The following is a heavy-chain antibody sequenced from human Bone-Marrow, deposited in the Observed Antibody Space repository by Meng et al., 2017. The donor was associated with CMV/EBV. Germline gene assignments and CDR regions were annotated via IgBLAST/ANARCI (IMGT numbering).Heavy chain of an antibody. CDR2: IKQDGSEK. J-gene: IGHJ6*02. CDR1: GFTFSSYW. V-gene: IGHV3-7*01. D-gene: IGHD3-3*01. CDR3: ARGGRGSGYYNYYYGMDV. Sequence: GESLKISCAASGFTFSSYWMSWVRQAPGKGLEWVAHIKQDGSEKYYVDSVKGRFTISKDNAKNSLYLQMNSLRAEDTAVYYCARGGRGSGYYNYYYGMDVWGQGTTVTVSS.